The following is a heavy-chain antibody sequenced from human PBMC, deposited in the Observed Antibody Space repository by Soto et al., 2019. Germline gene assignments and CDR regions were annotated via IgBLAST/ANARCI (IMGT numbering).Heavy chain of an antibody. CDR3: ARYSNNWFQTEGMDV. J-gene: IGHJ6*02. CDR1: VDSITTYY. D-gene: IGHD6-13*01. Sequence: SETLSLTCTVSVDSITTYYWSWIRQPAGKGLEWIGRIDASGNTNYNPSLNSRATMSIDTSKKQFSLKLTSVTAADTAIYYCARYSNNWFQTEGMDVWGQGTTVTVS. V-gene: IGHV4-4*07. CDR2: IDASGNT.